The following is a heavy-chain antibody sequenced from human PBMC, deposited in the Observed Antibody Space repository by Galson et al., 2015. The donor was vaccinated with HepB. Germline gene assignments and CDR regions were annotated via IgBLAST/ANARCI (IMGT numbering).Heavy chain of an antibody. D-gene: IGHD3-22*01. CDR2: ISSDGGTT. CDR3: VKNYYDNSGYYLLSDY. J-gene: IGHJ4*02. Sequence: SLRLSCAASGFTFSNYAMHWVRQAPGKGLEYVSTISSDGGTTYYADSVKSRFKISRDNSKNTVYLQMSSVRPEDTALYYCVKNYYDNSGYYLLSDYWGQGTLVTVSS. V-gene: IGHV3-64D*06. CDR1: GFTFSNYA.